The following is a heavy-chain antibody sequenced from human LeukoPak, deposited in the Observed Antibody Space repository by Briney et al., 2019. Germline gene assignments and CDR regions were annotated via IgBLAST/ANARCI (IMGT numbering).Heavy chain of an antibody. CDR2: ISSGGSTI. V-gene: IGHV3-11*04. CDR1: GFIFSDYY. Sequence: GGSLRLSCAASGFIFSDYYMSWIRQAPGKGLEWVSYISSGGSTIYYADSVKGRFTISRDNAKNSLYLQMNSLRAEDTAVYYCARVAVAADYYYYYMDVWGKGTTVTVSS. J-gene: IGHJ6*03. D-gene: IGHD6-19*01. CDR3: ARVAVAADYYYYYMDV.